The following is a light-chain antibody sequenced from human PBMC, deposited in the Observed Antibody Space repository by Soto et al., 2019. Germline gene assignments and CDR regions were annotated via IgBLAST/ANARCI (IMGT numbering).Light chain of an antibody. CDR1: QGISSA. CDR2: DAS. V-gene: IGKV1-13*02. Sequence: AIQLTQSPSSLSASVGDRVTITCRASQGISSALAWYQQKPGKAPKLLIYDASSLESGVPSRFSGRGSGTHFTLTISSLQPEDFAPYYCQQFNSYPTFGQGTKVEIK. CDR3: QQFNSYPT. J-gene: IGKJ1*01.